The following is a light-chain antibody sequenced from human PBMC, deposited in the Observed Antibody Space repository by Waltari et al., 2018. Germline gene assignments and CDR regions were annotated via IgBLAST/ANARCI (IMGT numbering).Light chain of an antibody. V-gene: IGKV4-1*01. J-gene: IGKJ4*01. CDR3: QQYYSTPLT. Sequence: DIAMTQSQDSPAVSLGELATINRQLSQSLLYSSNNKHYLAWYQQQPGQPPKLLIYWASTRESGVPDRFSGSGSGTDFTLTISGLQAEDVAIYYCQQYYSTPLTFGGGTKVEIK. CDR2: WAS. CDR1: QSLLYSSNNKHY.